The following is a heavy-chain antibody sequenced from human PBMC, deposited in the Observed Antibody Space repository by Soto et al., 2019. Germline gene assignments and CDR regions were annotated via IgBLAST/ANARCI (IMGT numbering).Heavy chain of an antibody. J-gene: IGHJ4*02. Sequence: SETLSLTCTVSGGSISSSSYYWGWIRQPPGKGLEWIGSIYYSGSTYYNPSLKSRVTISVDTSKNQFSLKLSSVTAADTAVYYCALDILTGYYKGEDYWGQGTLVTVSS. CDR3: ALDILTGYYKGEDY. V-gene: IGHV4-39*01. D-gene: IGHD3-9*01. CDR1: GGSISSSSYY. CDR2: IYYSGST.